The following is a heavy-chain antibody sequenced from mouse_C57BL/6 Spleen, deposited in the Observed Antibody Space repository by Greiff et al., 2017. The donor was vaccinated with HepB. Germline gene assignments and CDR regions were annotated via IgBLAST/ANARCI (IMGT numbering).Heavy chain of an antibody. Sequence: DVKLVESGAELVRPGASVKLSCTASGFNIKDDYMHWVKQRPEQGLEWIGWIDPENGDTEYASKFQGKATITADTSSNTAYLQLSSLTSEDTAVYYCTTRGNYDAMDYWGQGTSVTVSS. CDR3: TTRGNYDAMDY. V-gene: IGHV14-4*01. D-gene: IGHD2-1*01. CDR2: IDPENGDT. CDR1: GFNIKDDY. J-gene: IGHJ4*01.